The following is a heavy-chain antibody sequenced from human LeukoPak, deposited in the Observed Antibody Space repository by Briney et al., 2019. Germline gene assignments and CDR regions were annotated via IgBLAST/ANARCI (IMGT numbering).Heavy chain of an antibody. CDR2: MHYSGST. D-gene: IGHD4-17*01. CDR1: GGSISSTTYY. J-gene: IGHJ4*02. V-gene: IGHV4-39*01. CDR3: TGDYGDYVIGH. Sequence: PSETLSLTCTVSGGSISSTTYYWGWIRQPPGKGLEWIGSMHYSGSTYYNPSLNSRVTISLDTSKTLFSLRLSSVTAADTAVYYCTGDYGDYVIGHWGQGTLVTVSS.